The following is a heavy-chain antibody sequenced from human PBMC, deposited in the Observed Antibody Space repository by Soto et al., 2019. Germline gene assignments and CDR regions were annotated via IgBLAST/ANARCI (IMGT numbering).Heavy chain of an antibody. CDR2: ISGSGVST. CDR3: AKDPRAYAVTHNDY. Sequence: GGSLRLSCAASGFTFSSYAMAWVRQAPGKGLEWVSGISGSGVSTYYAESVKGRFTISRDNSKNTLYLQMNSLRAEDTAVYYCAKDPRAYAVTHNDYWGQGTLVTVSS. CDR1: GFTFSSYA. V-gene: IGHV3-23*01. D-gene: IGHD4-17*01. J-gene: IGHJ4*02.